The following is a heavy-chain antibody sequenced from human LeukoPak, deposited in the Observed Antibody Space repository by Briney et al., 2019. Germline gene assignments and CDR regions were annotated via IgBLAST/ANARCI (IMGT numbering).Heavy chain of an antibody. V-gene: IGHV3-13*01. J-gene: IGHJ4*02. CDR1: GFTFSSYD. Sequence: GGSLRLSCAASGFTFSSYDMHWVRQATGKDLEWVSAIGTAGDTYYPGSVKGRFTICRENAKNSLYLQMNSLIAGDTAVYYCARVPRSIGCYESKDYFDYWGQGTLVTVSS. CDR2: IGTAGDT. D-gene: IGHD6-19*01. CDR3: ARVPRSIGCYESKDYFDY.